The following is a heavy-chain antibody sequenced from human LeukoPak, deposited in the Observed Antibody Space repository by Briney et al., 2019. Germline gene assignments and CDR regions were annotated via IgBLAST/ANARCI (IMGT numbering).Heavy chain of an antibody. V-gene: IGHV4-30-2*01. CDR3: ARVVWQWPKNHWFDP. Sequence: SETLSLTCTVSGGSISSGGYYWSWIRQPPGKGLEWIGYIYHSGSTYYNPSLKSRVTISVDRSKNQFSLKLSSVTAADTAVYYCARVVWQWPKNHWFDPWGQGTLVTVSS. CDR1: GGSISSGGYY. J-gene: IGHJ5*02. CDR2: IYHSGST. D-gene: IGHD6-19*01.